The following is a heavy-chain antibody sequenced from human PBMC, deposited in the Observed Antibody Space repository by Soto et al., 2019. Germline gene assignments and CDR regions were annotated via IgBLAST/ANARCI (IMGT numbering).Heavy chain of an antibody. CDR1: GGSVNYYY. CDR3: XXXXRSWRYFXDS. Sequence: QVLLQESGPGLVQPSETLSLTCTVSGGSVNYYYWNWIRQSPGKGLEWIGYVYYSGTTYYNPSLQSRVTISIDTSRNQFSLKLTSVTAADXXXXXXXXXXRSWRYFXDSWGRGTLVT. CDR2: VYYSGTT. D-gene: IGHD6-13*01. V-gene: IGHV4-59*02. J-gene: IGHJ4*02.